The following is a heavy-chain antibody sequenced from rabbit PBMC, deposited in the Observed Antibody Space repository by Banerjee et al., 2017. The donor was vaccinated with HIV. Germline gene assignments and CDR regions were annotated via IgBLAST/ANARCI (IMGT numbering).Heavy chain of an antibody. CDR1: GLDFSSSYY. CDR3: ARTIADYGAAFDL. D-gene: IGHD2-1*01. J-gene: IGHJ4*01. CDR2: IYPGSGST. Sequence: QEQLVESGGGLVQPEGSLTLTCTASGLDFSSSYYMCWVRQAPGKGLEWIGCIYPGSGSTYYASWAKGRFTGSKTSSTTVTLQMTSLTAADTATYFCARTIADYGAAFDLWGQGTLVTVS. V-gene: IGHV1S45*01.